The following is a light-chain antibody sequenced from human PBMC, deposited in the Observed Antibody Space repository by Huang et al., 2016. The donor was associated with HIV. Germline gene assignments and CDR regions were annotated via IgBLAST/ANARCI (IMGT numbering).Light chain of an antibody. CDR3: QQYGSSPRT. CDR2: GAS. J-gene: IGKJ1*01. Sequence: EIVLTQSPGTLSLSPGERATLSCRASQSVSSSYLAWYQQKPGQPPRLLIYGASSRATGIPDRFSVSGSGTDFTLTISRLEPEDFALYYCQQYGSSPRTFGQGTKVEIK. CDR1: QSVSSSY. V-gene: IGKV3-20*01.